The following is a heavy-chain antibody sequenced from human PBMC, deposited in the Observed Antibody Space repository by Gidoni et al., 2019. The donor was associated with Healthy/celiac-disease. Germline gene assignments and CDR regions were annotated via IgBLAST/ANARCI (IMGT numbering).Heavy chain of an antibody. CDR1: GDSVSRNSAA. CDR3: ARGVSSGWYYFDY. V-gene: IGHV6-1*01. D-gene: IGHD6-19*01. J-gene: IGHJ4*02. Sequence: QVQLQQSGPALVKPSQTLSLTSAISGDSVSRNSAAWNWIRQSPSRGLEWLGRTYYRSKGYNDYAVSVKSRITINPDTSKNQLYLQLNSVTPEDTAVYYCARGVSSGWYYFDYWGQGTLVTVSS. CDR2: TYYRSKGYN.